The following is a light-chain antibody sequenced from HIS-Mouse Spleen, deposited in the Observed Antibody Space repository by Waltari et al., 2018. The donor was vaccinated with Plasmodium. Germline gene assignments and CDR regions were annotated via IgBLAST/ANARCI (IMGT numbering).Light chain of an antibody. CDR2: AAS. CDR3: QQSYSTWT. Sequence: DIQMTQSTSSVSASVGDRVTITCRASQSISSYLNWYQQKPGKAPKLLIYAASSLQSGVPSRFSGSGSGTDFTLTISSLQPEDFATYYCQQSYSTWTFGQGTNVEIK. CDR1: QSISSY. J-gene: IGKJ1*01. V-gene: IGKV1-39*01.